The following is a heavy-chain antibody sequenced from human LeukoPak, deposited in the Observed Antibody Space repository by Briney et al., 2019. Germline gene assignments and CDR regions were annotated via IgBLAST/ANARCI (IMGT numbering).Heavy chain of an antibody. J-gene: IGHJ3*02. CDR2: ISSSGSTI. CDR3: ASPSIAVAGRYAFDI. CDR1: GFTFSSYS. D-gene: IGHD6-19*01. Sequence: PGGSLRLSCAASGFTFSSYSMNWVRQAPGKGLEWVSYISSSGSTIYYADSVKGRFTISRDNSKNSLYLQMNSLRAEDTAVYYCASPSIAVAGRYAFDIWGQGTMVTVSS. V-gene: IGHV3-48*04.